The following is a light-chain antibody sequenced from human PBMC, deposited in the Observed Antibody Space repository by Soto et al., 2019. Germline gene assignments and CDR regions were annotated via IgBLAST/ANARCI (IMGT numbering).Light chain of an antibody. CDR1: QNINRW. Sequence: GDRVTITCRASQNINRWLAWYQQKPGKAPKLIIYTASRLQSGVPSRISGSGSGTDFTLIISSLQPEDFATYYCLQASKFPLTFGGGTKVDIK. V-gene: IGKV1D-12*01. CDR3: LQASKFPLT. CDR2: TAS. J-gene: IGKJ4*01.